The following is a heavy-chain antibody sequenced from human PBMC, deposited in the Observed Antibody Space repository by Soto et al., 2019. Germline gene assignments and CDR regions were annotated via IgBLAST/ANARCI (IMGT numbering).Heavy chain of an antibody. D-gene: IGHD4-17*01. CDR3: ATPGDHLYYFDY. J-gene: IGHJ4*02. CDR1: GYTLTELS. V-gene: IGHV1-24*01. CDR2: FDPEDGET. Sequence: GASVKVSCKVSGYTLTELSMHWVRQAPGKGLEWMGGFDPEDGETIYAQKFQGRVTMTEDTSTDTAYMELSSLRSEDTAVYYCATPGDHLYYFDYWGQGTLVTVSS.